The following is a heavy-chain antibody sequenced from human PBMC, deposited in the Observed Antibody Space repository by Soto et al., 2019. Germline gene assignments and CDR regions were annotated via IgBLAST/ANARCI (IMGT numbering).Heavy chain of an antibody. CDR3: TRDRVRRWPASVQGMDV. Sequence: SLSLSCKGSGFTVGDYTVILFRQAPGKGLEWVDFIRSLGNGGTKEYTESVKGRCNISRDDSKSIAYLQLNSLKSEDTAVFYCTRDRVRRWPASVQGMDVWRQGNTV. V-gene: IGHV3-49*01. CDR1: GFTVGDYT. J-gene: IGHJ6*01. CDR2: IRSLGNGGTK. D-gene: IGHD1-1*01.